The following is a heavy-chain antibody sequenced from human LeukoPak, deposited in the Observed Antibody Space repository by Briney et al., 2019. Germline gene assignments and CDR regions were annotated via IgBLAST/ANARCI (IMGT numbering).Heavy chain of an antibody. D-gene: IGHD2-15*01. CDR3: ARDDCSGGSCYSFQGY. Sequence: GGSLRLSCAASGFIFTSYAMNWVRQAPGKGPEWVAVISFDGSDKYYADSVKGRFTISRDNSKNTLYLQMNSLRAEDTAVYYCARDDCSGGSCYSFQGYWGQGTLVTVSS. CDR2: ISFDGSDK. J-gene: IGHJ4*02. CDR1: GFIFTSYA. V-gene: IGHV3-30-3*01.